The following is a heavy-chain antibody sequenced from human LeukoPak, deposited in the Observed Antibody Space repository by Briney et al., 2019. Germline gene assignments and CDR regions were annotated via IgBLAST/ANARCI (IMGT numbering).Heavy chain of an antibody. Sequence: SETLSLTCTVSGGSISSYYWSWIRQPAGKGLEWIGRIYTSGSTNYNPSLKSRVTMSVDTSKNQFSLKLSPVTAADTAVYYCASQIVVVPAARVEGYFDYWGQGTLVTVSS. V-gene: IGHV4-4*07. D-gene: IGHD2-2*01. CDR1: GGSISSYY. CDR3: ASQIVVVPAARVEGYFDY. J-gene: IGHJ4*02. CDR2: IYTSGST.